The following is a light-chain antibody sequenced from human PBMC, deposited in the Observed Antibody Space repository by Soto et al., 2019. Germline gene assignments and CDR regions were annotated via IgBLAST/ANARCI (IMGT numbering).Light chain of an antibody. CDR3: QHYANLPFT. Sequence: DIQMTQSPSSLSASVGDRVTITCQASQDITIYLNWYQHKPGKAPKLLIYDASDLETGVPSRFSGSGVGTDFTFTISSLQPEDIATYYCQHYANLPFTFGPGTKVDIK. CDR1: QDITIY. CDR2: DAS. J-gene: IGKJ3*01. V-gene: IGKV1-33*01.